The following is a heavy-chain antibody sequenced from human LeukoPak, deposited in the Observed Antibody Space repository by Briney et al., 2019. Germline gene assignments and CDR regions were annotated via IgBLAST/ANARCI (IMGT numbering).Heavy chain of an antibody. J-gene: IGHJ4*02. CDR1: GGSFSAYY. CDR2: IHHSGST. V-gene: IGHV4-34*01. Sequence: SETLSLTCAVYGGSFSAYYWSWIRQSPGKGLEWIGEIHHSGSTKYNPSIKSRVTISVDMSQSQFSLKLTSVTAADTAVYYCATEEGYNAYWGQGILVTVSS. CDR3: ATEEGYNAY. D-gene: IGHD5-24*01.